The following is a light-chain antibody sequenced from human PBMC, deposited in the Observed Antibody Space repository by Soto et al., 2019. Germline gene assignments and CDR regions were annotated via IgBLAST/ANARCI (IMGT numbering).Light chain of an antibody. CDR1: SSNIGGKS. Sequence: SAPTQPPSVSAAPGQTVTISCPASSSNIGGKSISWYQQLPRTAPNLLIYDDDRRPSGIPDRFSGSKSGTSATLGITGFQTGDEADYYCGSWDSSLSAYVFGTGTKVTV. CDR3: GSWDSSLSAYV. V-gene: IGLV1-51*01. J-gene: IGLJ1*01. CDR2: DDD.